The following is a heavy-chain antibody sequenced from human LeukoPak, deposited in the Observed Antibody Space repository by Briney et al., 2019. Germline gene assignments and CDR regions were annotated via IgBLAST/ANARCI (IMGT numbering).Heavy chain of an antibody. V-gene: IGHV3-11*01. CDR2: INYSGT. CDR1: GFTLNDYY. D-gene: IGHD3-10*01. J-gene: IGHJ5*02. Sequence: GGSLRLSCAASGFTLNDYYMSWIRQAPGKGLELIAYINYSGTSYADSVKGRFTISRDNAERSLHLQMNSLRVEDTALYYCAGGYGSGSFSAWGQGTLVTGSS. CDR3: AGGYGSGSFSA.